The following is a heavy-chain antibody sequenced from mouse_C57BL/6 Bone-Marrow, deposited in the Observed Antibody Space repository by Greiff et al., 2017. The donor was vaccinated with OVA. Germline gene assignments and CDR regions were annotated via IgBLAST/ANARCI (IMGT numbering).Heavy chain of an antibody. V-gene: IGHV1-64*01. CDR3: ARSGYGNYWYFDV. CDR1: GYTFTSYW. J-gene: IGHJ1*03. D-gene: IGHD2-1*01. Sequence: QVQLQQSGAELVKPGASVKLSCKASGYTFTSYWMHWVKQRPGQGLEWIGMIHPNSGSTNYNEKFKSKATLTVDKSSSTAYMQLSSLTSEGSAVYYCARSGYGNYWYFDVWGTGTTVTVSS. CDR2: IHPNSGST.